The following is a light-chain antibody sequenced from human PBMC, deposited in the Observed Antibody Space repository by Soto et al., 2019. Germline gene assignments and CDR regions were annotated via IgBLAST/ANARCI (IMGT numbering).Light chain of an antibody. V-gene: IGLV2-14*01. Sequence: QSALTQPASVSGSAGQSITISCTGTSSDVGNYKYVSWYQQHPGKAPKLMIYEVSNRPSGVSNRFSGSKSGNTASLTISGLQAEDETDYYCFSYTSSGTHVFGTGTKVTVL. J-gene: IGLJ1*01. CDR2: EVS. CDR3: FSYTSSGTHV. CDR1: SSDVGNYKY.